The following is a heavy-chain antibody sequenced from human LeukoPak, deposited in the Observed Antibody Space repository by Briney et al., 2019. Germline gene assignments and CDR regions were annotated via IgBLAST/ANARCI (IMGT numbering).Heavy chain of an antibody. J-gene: IGHJ4*02. V-gene: IGHV3-11*01. D-gene: IGHD2-2*02. CDR3: ASPPSRYCSSTSCYTNY. Sequence: GGSLRLSCAASGFTFSDYYMSWIRQAPGKGLEWVSYISSSGSTIYYADSVKGRFTISRDNAKNSLYLQMNSLRAEDTAVYYCASPPSRYCSSTSCYTNYWGQGTLVTVSS. CDR1: GFTFSDYY. CDR2: ISSSGSTI.